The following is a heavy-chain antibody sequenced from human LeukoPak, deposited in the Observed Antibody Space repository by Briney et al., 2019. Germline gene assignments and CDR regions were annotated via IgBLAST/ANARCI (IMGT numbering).Heavy chain of an antibody. Sequence: SETLSLTCTVSGGSISSYYWSWIRQPAGKGLEWIGRIYTSGSTNYNPSLKSRVTISVDTSKNQFSLKLSSVTAADTAVYYCARDGGRVRYFDWSALGGMDVWGQGTTVTVSS. CDR3: ARDGGRVRYFDWSALGGMDV. J-gene: IGHJ6*02. CDR2: IYTSGST. V-gene: IGHV4-4*07. CDR1: GGSISSYY. D-gene: IGHD3-9*01.